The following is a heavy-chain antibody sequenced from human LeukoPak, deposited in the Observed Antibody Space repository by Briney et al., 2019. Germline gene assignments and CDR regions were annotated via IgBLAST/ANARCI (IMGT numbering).Heavy chain of an antibody. CDR2: IKQDGSQQ. D-gene: IGHD3-16*02. V-gene: IGHV3-7*01. Sequence: GSLRLSCATSGFTFTRYWMSWIRQAPGKGLEWVANIKQDGSQQYYLDSVEGRFTISRDNAKNSLYLQMNNLRAEDTAVYYCARQDYDYVWGSYRRNWFDPWGQGTLVTVSS. CDR3: ARQDYDYVWGSYRRNWFDP. J-gene: IGHJ5*02. CDR1: GFTFTRYW.